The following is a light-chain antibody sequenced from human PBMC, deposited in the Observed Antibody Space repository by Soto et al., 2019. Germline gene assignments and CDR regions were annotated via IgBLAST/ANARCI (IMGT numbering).Light chain of an antibody. CDR1: QSIRSN. CDR3: QQRDNWPWT. CDR2: DAS. Sequence: EVVLTQSPATLSLSPGERATLSCRASQSIRSNLAWYQHKPGQAPRLLIYDASNRATGIPGRFSGSGSGTDFTLTISNLEPEDFAVYYCQQRDNWPWTFGQGAKVEIK. J-gene: IGKJ1*01. V-gene: IGKV3-11*01.